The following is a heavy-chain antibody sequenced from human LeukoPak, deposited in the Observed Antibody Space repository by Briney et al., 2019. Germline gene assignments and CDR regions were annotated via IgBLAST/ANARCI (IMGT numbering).Heavy chain of an antibody. V-gene: IGHV4-59*01. J-gene: IGHJ4*02. CDR1: GGSISSYY. Sequence: SETLSLTCTVSGGSISSYYWSWIRQPPGKGLEWIGYIYYSGSTNYNPSLKSRVTISVDTSKNQFSLKLSSVTAADTAVYYCARSDPPYYYDSSGYYPLLIDWGQGTLVTVSS. CDR2: IYYSGST. CDR3: ARSDPPYYYDSSGYYPLLID. D-gene: IGHD3-22*01.